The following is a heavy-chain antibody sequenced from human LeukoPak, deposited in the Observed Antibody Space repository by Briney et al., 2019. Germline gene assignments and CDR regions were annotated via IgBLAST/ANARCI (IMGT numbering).Heavy chain of an antibody. CDR2: IWYDGSNK. D-gene: IGHD3-10*01. CDR1: GFTFSTYG. V-gene: IGHV3-33*01. CDR3: ARAPDYYGSGRSGFDY. J-gene: IGHJ4*02. Sequence: QPGRSLRLSCAASGFTFSTYGMHWVRQAPGKGLEWVAVIWYDGSNKYYADSVKGRFTISRDNSKNRLSLQMNSLRAEDTAVYYCARAPDYYGSGRSGFDYWAREPWSPSPQ.